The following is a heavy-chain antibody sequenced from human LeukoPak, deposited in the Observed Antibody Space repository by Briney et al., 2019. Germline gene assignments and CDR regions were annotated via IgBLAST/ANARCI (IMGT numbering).Heavy chain of an antibody. Sequence: GASVKVSCKASGYTFTSYYMHWVRQAPGQGLEWMGGIIPIFGTANYAQKFQGRVTITADESTSTAYMELSSLRSEDTAVYYCARKYDYGDYGYYYYGMDVWGQGTTVTVSS. CDR1: GYTFTSYY. CDR3: ARKYDYGDYGYYYYGMDV. J-gene: IGHJ6*02. CDR2: IIPIFGTA. V-gene: IGHV1-69*13. D-gene: IGHD4-17*01.